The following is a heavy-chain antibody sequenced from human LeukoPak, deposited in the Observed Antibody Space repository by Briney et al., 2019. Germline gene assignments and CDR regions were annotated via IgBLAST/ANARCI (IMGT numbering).Heavy chain of an antibody. CDR3: ATPPACSGGSCYSSPGGYYYYGMDV. CDR2: INPSGGST. J-gene: IGHJ6*02. Sequence: ASVKVSCKASGYTFTKYCMHWVRQAPEQGLEWMAIINPSGGSTTYAQKFQGRVTITADKSTSTAYMELSSLRSEDTAVYYCATPPACSGGSCYSSPGGYYYYGMDVWGQGTTVTVSS. V-gene: IGHV1-46*01. D-gene: IGHD2-15*01. CDR1: GYTFTKYC.